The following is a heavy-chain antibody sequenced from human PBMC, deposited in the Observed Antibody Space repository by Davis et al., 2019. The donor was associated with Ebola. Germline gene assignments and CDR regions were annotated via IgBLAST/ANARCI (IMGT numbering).Heavy chain of an antibody. Sequence: GGSLRLSCASSGFTFSNYAMNWVRQAPGKGLEWVSAISGSGGRIYYADSVKGRLSISRDNSKNTLFLHMDSLRVEDTAVYYCARVNKRVVANSDYWGQGTLVTVSS. CDR1: GFTFSNYA. CDR2: ISGSGGRI. D-gene: IGHD5-12*01. CDR3: ARVNKRVVANSDY. V-gene: IGHV3-23*01. J-gene: IGHJ4*02.